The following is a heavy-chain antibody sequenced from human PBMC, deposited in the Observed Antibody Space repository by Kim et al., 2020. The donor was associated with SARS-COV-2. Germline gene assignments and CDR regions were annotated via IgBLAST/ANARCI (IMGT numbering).Heavy chain of an antibody. CDR2: IYYSGST. V-gene: IGHV4-59*13. D-gene: IGHD3-10*01. J-gene: IGHJ6*02. CDR3: ARPRYYGSGSTDYGMDV. CDR1: GGSISSYY. Sequence: SETLSLTCTVSGGSISSYYWSWIRQPPGKGLEWIGYIYYSGSTNYNPSLKSRVTISVDTSKNQFSLKLSSVTAADTAVYYCARPRYYGSGSTDYGMDVWGQGTTVTVSS.